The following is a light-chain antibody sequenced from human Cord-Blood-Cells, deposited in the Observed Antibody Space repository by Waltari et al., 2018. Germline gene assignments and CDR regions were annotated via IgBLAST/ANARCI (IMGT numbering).Light chain of an antibody. V-gene: IGLV3-9*01. CDR3: QVWDSSTV. CDR2: RDS. Sequence: SYELTQPLSVSVALGQTARITCGGNNIGRKNVHWYQQKPGHAPVLVIYRDSNRPSGIPERFSGSNSGNTATLTISRAQAGDEADYYCQVWDSSTVFGTGTKVTVL. CDR1: NIGRKN. J-gene: IGLJ1*01.